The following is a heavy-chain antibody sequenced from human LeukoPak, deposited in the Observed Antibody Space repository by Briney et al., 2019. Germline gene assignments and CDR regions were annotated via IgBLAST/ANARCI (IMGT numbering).Heavy chain of an antibody. V-gene: IGHV3-53*01. CDR3: ARDRFDYGDYADYYGMDV. D-gene: IGHD4-17*01. Sequence: QPGGSLRLSCAASGFTVSSNYMSWVRQAPGKGLEWVSVIYSGGSTYYADSVKGRFTISRDNSKNTLYLQMNSLRAEDTAVYYCARDRFDYGDYADYYGMDVWGQGTTVTVSS. CDR1: GFTVSSNY. CDR2: IYSGGST. J-gene: IGHJ6*02.